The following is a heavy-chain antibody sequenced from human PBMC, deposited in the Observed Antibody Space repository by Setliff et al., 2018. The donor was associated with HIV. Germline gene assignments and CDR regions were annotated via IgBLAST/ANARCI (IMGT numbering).Heavy chain of an antibody. CDR3: ARDRDIVVVPASPQGYYYYMDV. J-gene: IGHJ6*03. D-gene: IGHD2-2*01. Sequence: PSETLSLTCTVSGGSISSYYWSWIRQPPGKGLEWIGSIYTSGSTNYNPSLKSRVTISVDTSKNQFSLKLSSVTAADTAAYYCARDRDIVVVPASPQGYYYYMDVWCKGTTVTVSS. CDR2: IYTSGST. CDR1: GGSISSYY. V-gene: IGHV4-4*09.